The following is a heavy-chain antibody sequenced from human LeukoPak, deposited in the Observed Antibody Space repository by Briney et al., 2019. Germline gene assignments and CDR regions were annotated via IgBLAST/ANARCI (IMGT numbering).Heavy chain of an antibody. D-gene: IGHD5-24*01. CDR1: GFTFGSYW. V-gene: IGHV3-7*01. CDR3: ARDDGLDAFDI. Sequence: PGGSLRLSCAASGFTFGSYWMSWVRQAPGKGLEWVANIKPDGSEKRHVDSVKGRFTISRDNAKTSLYLQMNSLRAEDTAVYYCARDDGLDAFDIWGRGTLVTVSS. CDR2: IKPDGSEK. J-gene: IGHJ3*02.